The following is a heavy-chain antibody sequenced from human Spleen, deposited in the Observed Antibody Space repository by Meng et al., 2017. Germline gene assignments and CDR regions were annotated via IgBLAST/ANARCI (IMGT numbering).Heavy chain of an antibody. V-gene: IGHV3-11*01. CDR2: ISSSGITI. Sequence: QVQLVESGGGRVKPGGSLLLSCAASGFTFSDYYMNWIRQAPGKGLEWVSYISSSGITIYYADSVKGRFTISRDNAKNSLYLQMNSLRAEDTAVYYCAKDGAVASGSIDHWGQGTLVTVSS. J-gene: IGHJ4*02. CDR1: GFTFSDYY. D-gene: IGHD6-19*01. CDR3: AKDGAVASGSIDH.